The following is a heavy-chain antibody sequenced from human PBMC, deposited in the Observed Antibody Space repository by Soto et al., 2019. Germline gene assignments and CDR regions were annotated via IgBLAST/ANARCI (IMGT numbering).Heavy chain of an antibody. D-gene: IGHD3-10*01. Sequence: QVQLQESGPGLVKPSQTLSLTCTVSGGSISSGGYYWSWIRQHPGKGLEWIGYVYYSGSTYDNPSHKSQVTISVDTSKTHFSLKLGPVPAADTAGYYCARAPGPYGSGSYYLDYWGQGTLVTVSS. CDR1: GGSISSGGYY. V-gene: IGHV4-31*01. CDR3: ARAPGPYGSGSYYLDY. J-gene: IGHJ4*02. CDR2: VYYSGST.